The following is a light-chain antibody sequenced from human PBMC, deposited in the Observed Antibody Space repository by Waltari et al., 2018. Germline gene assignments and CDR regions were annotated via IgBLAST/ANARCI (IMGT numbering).Light chain of an antibody. J-gene: IGLJ7*01. V-gene: IGLV1-51*02. Sequence: QSVLTQPPPVSAAPGQRVTIPCSGGSSKLANTYVSWYRQFPGSAPKLLIYEDTERPAGVPGRFSGSKSGTSATLDITGLQPGDEAEYYCGTWDSSLSGAVFGGGTLLTVL. CDR3: GTWDSSLSGAV. CDR1: SSKLANTY. CDR2: EDT.